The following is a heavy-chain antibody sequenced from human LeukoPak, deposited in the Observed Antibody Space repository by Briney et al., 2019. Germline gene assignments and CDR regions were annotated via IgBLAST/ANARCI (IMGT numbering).Heavy chain of an antibody. D-gene: IGHD3-10*01. Sequence: SETLSLTCTVSGVSISTSIYYWSWIRQPPGKGLEWIGEINHSGSTNYNPSLKSRVTISVDTSKNQFSLKLSSVTAADTAVYYCARDVLLWFGELPFANWGQGTLVTVSS. J-gene: IGHJ4*02. CDR3: ARDVLLWFGELPFAN. CDR2: INHSGST. V-gene: IGHV4-39*07. CDR1: GVSISTSIYY.